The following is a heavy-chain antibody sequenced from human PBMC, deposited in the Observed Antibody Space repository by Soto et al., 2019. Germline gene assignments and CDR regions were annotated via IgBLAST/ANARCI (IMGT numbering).Heavy chain of an antibody. V-gene: IGHV3-7*05. J-gene: IGHJ6*02. Sequence: ESGGGLVQPGGSLRLSCSASGFTFSSSWMSWVRQAPGKGLEWVAHIKQDGSEKYYVDSVKGRFTISRDNAKNSLYLQMNSLRAEDTAVYYCARGHYGLDVWGQGTTVTVSS. CDR1: GFTFSSSW. CDR3: ARGHYGLDV. CDR2: IKQDGSEK.